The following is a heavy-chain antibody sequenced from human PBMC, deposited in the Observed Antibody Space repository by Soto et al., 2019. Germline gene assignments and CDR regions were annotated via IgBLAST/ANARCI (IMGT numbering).Heavy chain of an antibody. CDR3: ARGKRPDAYDI. Sequence: GGSLRLSCAASGFTFSFYDMNWVRQAPGKGLEWVSYISSSGSTIHYGDSLRGRFTISRDNAKKSLYLQMDSLRVDDTAVYHCARGKRPDAYDIWGQGTMVTVSS. CDR1: GFTFSFYD. V-gene: IGHV3-48*03. CDR2: ISSSGSTI. J-gene: IGHJ3*02.